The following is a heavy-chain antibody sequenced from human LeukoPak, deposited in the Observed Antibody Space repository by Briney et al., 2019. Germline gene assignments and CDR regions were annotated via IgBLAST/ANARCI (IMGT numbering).Heavy chain of an antibody. CDR2: INEDGRVT. D-gene: IGHD3-10*01. Sequence: GGSLRLSCAASRFNVNNYWMHWVRQALGKGLVWVSRINEDGRVTSYATSVRGRFTIFRDSVENTLHLQMNSLRAEDTAVYYCVKDFGGELDSWGQGTLVTVSS. CDR1: RFNVNNYW. V-gene: IGHV3-74*01. CDR3: VKDFGGELDS. J-gene: IGHJ5*01.